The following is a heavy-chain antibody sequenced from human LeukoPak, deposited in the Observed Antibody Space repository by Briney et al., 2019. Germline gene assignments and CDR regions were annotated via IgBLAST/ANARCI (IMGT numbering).Heavy chain of an antibody. Sequence: PSETLPLTCTESGGSISRYYWSWIRRPPGKGLEWIGYIDDSGNTNYNPSLKSQVTISVDKSKNQFSLKLSFVTAADTAMYYCARSDYHNSGSHTVFDAFDIWGQGTRVTVSS. J-gene: IGHJ3*02. CDR2: IDDSGNT. V-gene: IGHV4-59*01. CDR3: ARSDYHNSGSHTVFDAFDI. D-gene: IGHD3-10*01. CDR1: GGSISRYY.